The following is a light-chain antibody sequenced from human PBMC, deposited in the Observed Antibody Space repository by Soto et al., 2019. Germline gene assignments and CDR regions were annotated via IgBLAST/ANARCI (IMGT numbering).Light chain of an antibody. Sequence: DIQMTQSPSTLSASVGDRVTITCRASQTISSWLAWYQQKPGKAPKLLIYTASTLESGVPSRFSGSGSGTDFIITVTSLQSENFATYYCQQYSYYATFGQGTKVEIK. CDR1: QTISSW. CDR3: QQYSYYAT. J-gene: IGKJ1*01. V-gene: IGKV1-5*03. CDR2: TAS.